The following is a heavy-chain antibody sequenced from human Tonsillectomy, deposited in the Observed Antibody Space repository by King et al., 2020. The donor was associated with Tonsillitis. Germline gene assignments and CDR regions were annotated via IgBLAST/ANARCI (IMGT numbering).Heavy chain of an antibody. D-gene: IGHD6-13*01. Sequence: QLQESGPGLVKPSQTLSLTCSVSGGSISSGDSYWSWIRQPAGKGLEWIGRIFASGSSNYKSSLKSRVVMSVDTSKNQFSLRLSSVTAADTAVYFCAKSRYSSRWSRAVEIWGQGTRVTVSS. CDR2: IFASGSS. CDR1: GGSISSGDSY. CDR3: AKSRYSSRWSRAVEI. V-gene: IGHV4-61*02. J-gene: IGHJ3*02.